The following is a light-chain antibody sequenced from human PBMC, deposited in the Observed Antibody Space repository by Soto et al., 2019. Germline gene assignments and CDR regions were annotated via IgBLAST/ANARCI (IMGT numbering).Light chain of an antibody. CDR3: QQHINWPLT. CDR2: GAS. Sequence: EIVMTQSPATLSVSPGARAPLSCRARQSISSKLAWYQQKPGQAPRLLIYGASTRATGIPVRFSGSGSGTEFTLTITSLQSEDFALYYCQQHINWPLTFGGGTKVDIK. J-gene: IGKJ4*01. CDR1: QSISSK. V-gene: IGKV3-15*01.